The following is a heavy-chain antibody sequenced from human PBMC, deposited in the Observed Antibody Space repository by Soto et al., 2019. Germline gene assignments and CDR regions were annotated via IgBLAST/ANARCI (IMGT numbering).Heavy chain of an antibody. CDR2: IDADGRGI. D-gene: IGHD3-22*01. Sequence: PGGSLRLSCAASGFTFSSYWMHWVRQVPGKGLVWVSRIDADGRGITYADFVKGRFTISRDNAKNTLYLQMNSLRAEDTAVYYCARPESSGYYYRNDGFDIWGQGTTVTVSS. CDR1: GFTFSSYW. V-gene: IGHV3-74*03. J-gene: IGHJ3*02. CDR3: ARPESSGYYYRNDGFDI.